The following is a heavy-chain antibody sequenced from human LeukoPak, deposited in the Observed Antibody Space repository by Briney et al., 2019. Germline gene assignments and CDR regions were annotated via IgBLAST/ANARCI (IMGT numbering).Heavy chain of an antibody. CDR1: GYTFTGYY. Sequence: ASVKVSCKASGYTFTGYYIHRVRQAPGQGLEWMGWINPNSGGTNYTQKFQGRVTMTRDTSISTAYMELSRLRSDDTAVYYCARDQRMDNVLMVYAFDYWGQGTLVTVSS. CDR3: ARDQRMDNVLMVYAFDY. J-gene: IGHJ4*02. V-gene: IGHV1-2*02. D-gene: IGHD2-8*01. CDR2: INPNSGGT.